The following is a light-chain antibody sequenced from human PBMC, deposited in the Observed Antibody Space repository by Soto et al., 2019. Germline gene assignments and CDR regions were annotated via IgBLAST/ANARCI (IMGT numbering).Light chain of an antibody. CDR3: QQYNNWPPWRT. V-gene: IGKV3-15*01. Sequence: EIVMTQSPATLSVSPGEGATLSFRASQSVDSTLAWYQQKPGQPPRLLIYGASTRANGIPARFSGSVSGTDCTLTISSLQSEDFAVYYCQQYNNWPPWRTFGQGTKVEIK. CDR1: QSVDST. J-gene: IGKJ1*01. CDR2: GAS.